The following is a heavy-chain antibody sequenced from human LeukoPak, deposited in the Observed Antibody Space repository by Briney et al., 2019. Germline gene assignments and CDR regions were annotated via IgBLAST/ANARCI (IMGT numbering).Heavy chain of an antibody. CDR1: GFTFDGYA. V-gene: IGHV3-9*01. J-gene: IGHJ4*02. CDR2: ISWNSGSI. CDR3: AKATEEMATTYYFDY. Sequence: GGSLRLSCAASGFTFDGYAMHWVRQAPGKGLEWVSGISWNSGSIGYADSVKGRFTISRDNAKNSMYLQMNSLRAEDTVLYYCAKATEEMATTYYFDYWGQGTLVTVSS. D-gene: IGHD5-24*01.